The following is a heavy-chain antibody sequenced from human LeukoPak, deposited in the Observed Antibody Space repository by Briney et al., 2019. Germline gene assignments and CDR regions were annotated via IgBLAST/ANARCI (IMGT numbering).Heavy chain of an antibody. D-gene: IGHD2-21*01. J-gene: IGHJ4*02. Sequence: GGSLRLSCAASGFIFSSYAMNWVRQAPGEGLEWISYISPTYTIYYSHSVRGRFTISRDNAKNSLFLQMNSLRDEDTAVYFCARDHDWGFDYWGPGTLVAVSS. V-gene: IGHV3-48*02. CDR1: GFIFSSYA. CDR3: ARDHDWGFDY. CDR2: ISPTYTI.